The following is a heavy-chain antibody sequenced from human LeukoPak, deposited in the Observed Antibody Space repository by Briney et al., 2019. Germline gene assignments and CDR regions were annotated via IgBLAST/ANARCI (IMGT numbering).Heavy chain of an antibody. V-gene: IGHV4-34*01. J-gene: IGHJ4*02. D-gene: IGHD6-13*01. CDR3: ARGNSSPFDY. Sequence: SETLSLTCAVYDGSFTNDYWSWIRQPPGKGLEWIGSIYYSGSTYYNPSLKSRVTISVDTSKNQFSLKLSSVTAADTAVYYCARGNSSPFDYWGQGTLVTVSS. CDR1: DGSFTNDY. CDR2: IYYSGST.